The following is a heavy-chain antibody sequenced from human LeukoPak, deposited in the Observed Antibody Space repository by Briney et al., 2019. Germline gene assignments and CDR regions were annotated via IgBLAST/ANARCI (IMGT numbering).Heavy chain of an antibody. CDR2: IRYDGNNK. D-gene: IGHD3-3*01. CDR3: AKEVVIRFLGGFDY. CDR1: GFTFSSYG. J-gene: IGHJ4*02. Sequence: GGSLRLSCAASGFTFSSYGMHWVRQAPGKGLEWVAFIRYDGNNKYYADSVKGRFTISRDNSKNTLYLQMNSLRAEDTAVYYCAKEVVIRFLGGFDYWGQGTLVTVSS. V-gene: IGHV3-30*02.